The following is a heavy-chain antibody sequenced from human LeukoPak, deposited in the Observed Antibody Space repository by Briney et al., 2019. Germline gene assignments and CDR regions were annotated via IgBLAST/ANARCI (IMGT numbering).Heavy chain of an antibody. J-gene: IGHJ3*02. CDR3: ARTFLGRDAFDT. Sequence: SETLSLTCTVSDDSIRTHYWAWIRQPAGKGLEWTGHIYSTGGTKFSPSLKSRLTMSIDTSKNQFSLQMKSVTAADTAVYYCARTFLGRDAFDTWGQGTLVTVSS. V-gene: IGHV4-4*07. D-gene: IGHD7-27*01. CDR2: IYSTGGT. CDR1: DDSIRTHY.